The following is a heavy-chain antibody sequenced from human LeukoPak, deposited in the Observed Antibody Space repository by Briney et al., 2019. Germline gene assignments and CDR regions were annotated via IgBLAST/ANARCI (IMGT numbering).Heavy chain of an antibody. J-gene: IGHJ4*02. CDR2: IYSGGST. V-gene: IGHV3-66*01. D-gene: IGHD3-22*01. Sequence: GRSLRLPCPAPGFTVSSNYMSWVGHAPGKGLEWVAVIYSGGSTYYADSVKGRFTISRDNSKNTLYLQMNSLRAEDTAVYYCARDGYYYDSSGYRRWGQGTLVTVSS. CDR3: ARDGYYYDSSGYRR. CDR1: GFTVSSNY.